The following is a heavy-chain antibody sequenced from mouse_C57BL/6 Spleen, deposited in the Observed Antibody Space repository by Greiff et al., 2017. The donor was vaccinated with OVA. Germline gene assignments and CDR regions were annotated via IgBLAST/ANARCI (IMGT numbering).Heavy chain of an antibody. CDR3: ARSLSYYYGSSYDFAY. Sequence: VKLQQSGAELVKPGASVKLSCKASGYTFTSYWMQWVKQRPGQGLEWIGEIDPSDSYTNYNQKFKGKATLTVDTSSSTAYMQLSSLTSEDSAVYYCARSLSYYYGSSYDFAYWGQGTTLTVSS. V-gene: IGHV1-50*01. J-gene: IGHJ2*01. CDR1: GYTFTSYW. D-gene: IGHD1-1*01. CDR2: IDPSDSYT.